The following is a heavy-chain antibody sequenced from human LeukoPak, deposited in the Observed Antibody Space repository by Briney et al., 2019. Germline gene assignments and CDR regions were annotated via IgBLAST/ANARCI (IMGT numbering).Heavy chain of an antibody. V-gene: IGHV1-18*01. Sequence: ASVKVSCKASGYTFTSYGISWVRQAPGQGLEWMGWISAYNDNTNYPQKLQGRVTMTTDTSTNTAYMELRSLRSDDTAMYYCARDKRRFDFWSDPVWFDPWGQGTLVTVSS. D-gene: IGHD3-3*01. CDR2: ISAYNDNT. CDR1: GYTFTSYG. J-gene: IGHJ5*02. CDR3: ARDKRRFDFWSDPVWFDP.